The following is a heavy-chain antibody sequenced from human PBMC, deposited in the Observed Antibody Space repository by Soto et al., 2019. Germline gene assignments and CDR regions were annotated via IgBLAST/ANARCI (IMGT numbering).Heavy chain of an antibody. V-gene: IGHV3-21*01. CDR1: GFTFSSYS. CDR3: ARDPYDCSSTTKLCYYYYYMDV. J-gene: IGHJ6*03. D-gene: IGHD2-2*01. CDR2: ISSSSSYI. Sequence: PGGSLRLSCAASGFTFSSYSMNWVRQAPGKGLEWVSSISSSSSYIYYADSVKGRFTISRDNAKNSLYLQMNSLRAEDTAVYYCARDPYDCSSTTKLCYYYYYMDVWGKGTTVTVSS.